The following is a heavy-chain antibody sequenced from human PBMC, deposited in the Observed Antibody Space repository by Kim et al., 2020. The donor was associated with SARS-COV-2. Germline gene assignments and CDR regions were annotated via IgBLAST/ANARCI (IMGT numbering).Heavy chain of an antibody. V-gene: IGHV4-34*01. Sequence: YRPSRTRRVTISVDTSKNQFSLKLSSVTAADTAVYYCASGEQQLASVLDYWGQGTLVTVSS. J-gene: IGHJ4*02. D-gene: IGHD6-13*01. CDR3: ASGEQQLASVLDY.